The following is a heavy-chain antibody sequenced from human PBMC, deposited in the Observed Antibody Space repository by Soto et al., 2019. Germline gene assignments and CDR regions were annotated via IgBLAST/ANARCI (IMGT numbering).Heavy chain of an antibody. J-gene: IGHJ5*02. V-gene: IGHV3-30*18. CDR2: ISYDGSNK. D-gene: IGHD3-10*01. CDR1: GFTFSSYG. Sequence: GGTLRLSCAASGFTFSSYGMHWVRQAPGKGLEWVAVISYDGSNKYYADSVKGRFTISRDNSKNTLYLQMNSLRAEDTAVYYCAKDSGTNWFDPWGQGTLVTVSS. CDR3: AKDSGTNWFDP.